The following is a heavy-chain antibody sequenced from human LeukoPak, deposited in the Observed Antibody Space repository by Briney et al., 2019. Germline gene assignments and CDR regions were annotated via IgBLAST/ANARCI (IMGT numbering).Heavy chain of an antibody. CDR3: AHPIGELLGALDI. Sequence: GGSLRLSCAASGFTFSSYAMSWVRQAAGKGLEWVSAISGSGGSTYYADSVKGRFTISRDNSKNTLYLQMNSLRAEDTAVYYCAHPIGELLGALDIWGQGTMVTVSS. V-gene: IGHV3-23*01. J-gene: IGHJ3*02. CDR1: GFTFSSYA. D-gene: IGHD3-10*01. CDR2: ISGSGGST.